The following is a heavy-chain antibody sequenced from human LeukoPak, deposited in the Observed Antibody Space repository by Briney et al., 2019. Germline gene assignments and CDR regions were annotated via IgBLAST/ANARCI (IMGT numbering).Heavy chain of an antibody. D-gene: IGHD6-13*01. CDR2: IYHSGST. V-gene: IGHV4-30-2*01. CDR1: GGSISSGGYS. J-gene: IGHJ4*02. Sequence: PSQTLSLTCAVSGGSISSGGYSWSWIRQPPGKGLEWIGYIYHSGSTYYNPSLKSRVTISVDRSKNQFSLKLSSVTAADTAVYYCARGAHSSTAFDYWGQGTLVTVSS. CDR3: ARGAHSSTAFDY.